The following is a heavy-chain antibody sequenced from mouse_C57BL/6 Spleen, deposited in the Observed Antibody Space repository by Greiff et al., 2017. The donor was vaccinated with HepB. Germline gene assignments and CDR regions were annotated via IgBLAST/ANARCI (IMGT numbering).Heavy chain of an antibody. V-gene: IGHV1-80*01. CDR1: GYAFSSYW. CDR2: IYPGDGDT. J-gene: IGHJ2*01. CDR3: ARFYYYGSSSYFDY. D-gene: IGHD1-1*01. Sequence: VQLQQSGAELVKPGASVKISCKASGYAFSSYWMNWVKQRPGKGLEWIGQIYPGDGDTNYNGKFKGKATLTADKSSSTAYMQLSSLTSEDSAVYFCARFYYYGSSSYFDYWGQGTTLTVSS.